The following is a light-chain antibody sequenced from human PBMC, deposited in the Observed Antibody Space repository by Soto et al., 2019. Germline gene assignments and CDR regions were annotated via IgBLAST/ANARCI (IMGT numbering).Light chain of an antibody. V-gene: IGKV4-1*01. Sequence: DIVMTQSPDSLPVSLGERATINCKSSQSVLYSSNNKNYLAWYQQKPGQPPKLLIYWASIRASGVPDRFSGSGSGTDFTLTISSLQAEDVAVYYCQHYYTTPRTCGQGTRLEIK. CDR2: WAS. CDR3: QHYYTTPRT. J-gene: IGKJ2*02. CDR1: QSVLYSSNNKNY.